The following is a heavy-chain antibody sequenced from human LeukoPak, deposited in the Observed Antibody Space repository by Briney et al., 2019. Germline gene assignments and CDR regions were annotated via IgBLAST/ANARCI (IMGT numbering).Heavy chain of an antibody. V-gene: IGHV1-2*02. CDR3: ARADFDWFTFDY. Sequence: ASAKVSCKASGYTFTGYYMHWVRQAPGQGLEWMGWINPNSGGTNYAQKFQGRVTMTRDTSISTAYMELSRLRSDDTAVYYCARADFDWFTFDYWGQGTLVTVSS. D-gene: IGHD3-9*01. CDR2: INPNSGGT. CDR1: GYTFTGYY. J-gene: IGHJ4*02.